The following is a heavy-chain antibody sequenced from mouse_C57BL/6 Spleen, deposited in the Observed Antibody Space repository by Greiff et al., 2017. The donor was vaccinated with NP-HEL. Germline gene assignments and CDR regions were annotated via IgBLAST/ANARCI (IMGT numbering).Heavy chain of an antibody. CDR1: GFTFSDYG. CDR2: ISSGSSTI. J-gene: IGHJ2*01. CDR3: ARSHYYGSRDYFDY. D-gene: IGHD1-1*01. Sequence: DVKLVESGGGLVKPGGSLKLSCAASGFTFSDYGMHWVRQAPEKGLEWVAYISSGSSTIYYADTVKGRFTISRDNAKNTLFLQMTSLRSEDTAMYYCARSHYYGSRDYFDYWGQGTTLTVSS. V-gene: IGHV5-17*01.